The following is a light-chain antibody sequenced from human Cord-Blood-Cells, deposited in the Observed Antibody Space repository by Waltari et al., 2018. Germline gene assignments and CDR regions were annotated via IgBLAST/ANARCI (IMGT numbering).Light chain of an antibody. CDR3: QQYYSYPWT. Sequence: AIRMTQSPSSFSASTGDRVTITCRAIQGISSYLAWYQQKPGKAPKLPIYAASTLQSGVPSRFSGSGSGTDFTLTISCLQSEDFATYYCQQYYSYPWTFGQGTKVEIK. J-gene: IGKJ1*01. CDR1: QGISSY. V-gene: IGKV1-8*01. CDR2: AAS.